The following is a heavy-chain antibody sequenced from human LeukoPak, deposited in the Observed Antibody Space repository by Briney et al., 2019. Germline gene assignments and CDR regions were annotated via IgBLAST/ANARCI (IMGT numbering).Heavy chain of an antibody. CDR1: GFTFSSYS. CDR3: ARDIGPIAAAGTFWFDP. CDR2: ISSSSSYI. J-gene: IGHJ5*02. Sequence: GGSLRLSCAASGFTFSSYSMNWVRRAPGKGLEWVSSISSSSSYIDYADSVKGRFTISRDNAKNSLYLQMNSLRAEDTAVYYCARDIGPIAAAGTFWFDPWGQGTLVTVSS. D-gene: IGHD6-13*01. V-gene: IGHV3-21*01.